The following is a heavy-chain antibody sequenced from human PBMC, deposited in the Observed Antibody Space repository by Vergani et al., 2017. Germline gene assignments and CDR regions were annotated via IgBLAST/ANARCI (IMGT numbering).Heavy chain of an antibody. CDR2: ISYNGGNQ. V-gene: IGHV3-33*05. CDR3: ARSGYCAHGVCYMTYYYYMDV. CDR1: GFKFSNFG. D-gene: IGHD2-8*01. Sequence: QVQLVESGGNLVQPGRSLRLSCAAAGFKFSNFGMHWVRQVPGKGLEWVAFISYNGGNQYYADSVQGRFTISRDNTKNILYLQMNNLRAADTAVYYCARSGYCAHGVCYMTYYYYMDVWGKGTAVTVSS. J-gene: IGHJ6*03.